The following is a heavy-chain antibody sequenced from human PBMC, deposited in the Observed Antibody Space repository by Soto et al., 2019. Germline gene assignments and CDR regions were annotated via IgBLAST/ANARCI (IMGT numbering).Heavy chain of an antibody. CDR1: GDSVSSNSAA. Sequence: SQTLSLTCAISGDSVSSNSAAWNWIRQSPSRGLEWLGRTYYRSKWYNDYAVSVKSRITINPDTSKNQFSLQLNSVTPEDTAVYYCARDEYSSGWYSDNWFDPWGQGTLVTVSS. J-gene: IGHJ5*02. D-gene: IGHD6-19*01. CDR3: ARDEYSSGWYSDNWFDP. CDR2: TYYRSKWYN. V-gene: IGHV6-1*01.